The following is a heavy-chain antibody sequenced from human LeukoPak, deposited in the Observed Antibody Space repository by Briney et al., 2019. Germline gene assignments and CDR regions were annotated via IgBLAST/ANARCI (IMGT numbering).Heavy chain of an antibody. CDR2: ISSSGSYI. J-gene: IGHJ5*02. CDR3: ARGVVVVPAADNWFDP. D-gene: IGHD2-2*01. CDR1: TFTFSSYS. Sequence: GGSLRLSCAASTFTFSSYSMNWVRQAPGKGLEWVSSISSSGSYIYYADSVKGRFTISRDNAKNSLYLQMNSLRAEDTAVYYCARGVVVVPAADNWFDPWGQGTLVTVSS. V-gene: IGHV3-21*01.